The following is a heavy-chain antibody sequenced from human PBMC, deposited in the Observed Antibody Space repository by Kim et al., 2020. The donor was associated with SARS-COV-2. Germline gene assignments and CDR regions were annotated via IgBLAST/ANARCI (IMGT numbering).Heavy chain of an antibody. D-gene: IGHD1-7*01. J-gene: IGHJ6*02. CDR1: GYTFTSYG. CDR2: ISAYNGNT. Sequence: ASVKVSCKASGYTFTSYGISWVRQAPGQGLEWMGWISAYNGNTNYAQKLQGRVTMTTDTSTSTAYMELRSLRSDDTAVYYCAREGERDNWNYPGGYYGMDVWGQGTTVTVSS. V-gene: IGHV1-18*01. CDR3: AREGERDNWNYPGGYYGMDV.